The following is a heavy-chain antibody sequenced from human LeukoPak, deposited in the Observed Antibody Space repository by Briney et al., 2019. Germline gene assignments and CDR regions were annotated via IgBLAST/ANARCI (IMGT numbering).Heavy chain of an antibody. V-gene: IGHV3-9*01. J-gene: IGHJ4*02. CDR2: ISWNRGSI. CDR1: GFTFDDYA. D-gene: IGHD3-9*01. Sequence: PGGSLRLSCAASGFTFDDYAMHWVRQAPGKGLEWVSGISWNRGSIGYADSVKGRFTISRDNAKNSLYLQMNSLRAEDTALYYCAKGSYDILTGYYRDWGQGTLVTVSS. CDR3: AKGSYDILTGYYRD.